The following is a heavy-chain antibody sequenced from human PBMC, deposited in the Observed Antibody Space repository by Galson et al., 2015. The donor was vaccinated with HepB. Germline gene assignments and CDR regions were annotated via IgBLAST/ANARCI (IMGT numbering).Heavy chain of an antibody. J-gene: IGHJ4*02. V-gene: IGHV3-30*04. CDR2: ISYDGSNK. CDR1: GFTFSSYA. D-gene: IGHD3-3*01. CDR3: ARDGPSITIFGVVIMRESYYFDY. Sequence: SLRLSCAASGFTFSSYAMHWVRQAPGRGLEWVAVISYDGSNKYYAASVKGRFTISRDNSKNTLYLQMNSLRAEDTAVYYCARDGPSITIFGVVIMRESYYFDYWGQGTLVTVSS.